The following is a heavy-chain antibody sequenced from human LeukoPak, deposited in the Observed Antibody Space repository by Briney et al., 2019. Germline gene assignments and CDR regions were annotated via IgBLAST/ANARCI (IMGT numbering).Heavy chain of an antibody. J-gene: IGHJ4*02. Sequence: GGSLRLSCAASEFTFTSYSMNWVRQAPGKGLEWVSSISSSSSYIYYADSVKGRFTISRDNAKNSLYLQMNSLRAEDTAVYYCARDYYGGYNFDYWGQGTLVTVSS. CDR3: ARDYYGGYNFDY. CDR2: ISSSSSYI. D-gene: IGHD4-17*01. V-gene: IGHV3-21*01. CDR1: EFTFTSYS.